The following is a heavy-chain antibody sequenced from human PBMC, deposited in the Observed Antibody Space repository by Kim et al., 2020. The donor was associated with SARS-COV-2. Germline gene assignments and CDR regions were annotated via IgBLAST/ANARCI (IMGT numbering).Heavy chain of an antibody. D-gene: IGHD5-18*01. CDR2: IDPSDSYT. J-gene: IGHJ4*02. CDR1: GYSFTSYW. CDR3: ARRGGRGYRGYSYGLSS. Sequence: GESLKISCKGSGYSFTSYWISWVRQMPGKGLEWMGRIDPSDSYTNYSPSFQGHVTISADKSISTAYLQWSSLKASDTAMYYCARRGGRGYRGYSYGLSSWGQGTLVTVSS. V-gene: IGHV5-10-1*01.